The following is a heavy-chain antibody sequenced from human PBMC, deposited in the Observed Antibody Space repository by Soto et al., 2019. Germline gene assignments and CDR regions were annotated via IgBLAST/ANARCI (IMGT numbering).Heavy chain of an antibody. Sequence: SVKVSCKASGYTFTGYYVRWVRQAPGQGLEWMGGIIPIFGTANYAQKFQGRVTITADESTSTAYMELSSLRSEDTAVYYCARGLEASLGYYFDYWGQGTLVTVSS. CDR2: IIPIFGTA. J-gene: IGHJ4*02. V-gene: IGHV1-69*13. CDR3: ARGLEASLGYYFDY. D-gene: IGHD3-10*01. CDR1: GYTFTGYY.